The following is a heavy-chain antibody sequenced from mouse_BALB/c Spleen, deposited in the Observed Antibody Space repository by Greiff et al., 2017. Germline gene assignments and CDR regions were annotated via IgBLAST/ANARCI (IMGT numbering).Heavy chain of an antibody. D-gene: IGHD2-3*01. J-gene: IGHJ3*01. CDR1: GYTFTSYW. V-gene: IGHV1-7*01. CDR3: ARRGDGYFPAWFAY. Sequence: QVQLKESGAELAKPGASVKMSCKASGYTFTSYWMHWVKQRPGQGLEWIGYINPSTGYTEYNQKFKDKATLTADKSSSTAYMQLSSLTSEDSAVYYGARRGDGYFPAWFAYWGQGTLVTVSA. CDR2: INPSTGYT.